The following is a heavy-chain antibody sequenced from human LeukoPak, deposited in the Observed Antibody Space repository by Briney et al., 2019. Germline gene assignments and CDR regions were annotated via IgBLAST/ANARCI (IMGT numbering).Heavy chain of an antibody. D-gene: IGHD5-12*01. J-gene: IGHJ4*02. V-gene: IGHV3-21*01. CDR2: ISSSSSYI. Sequence: GGSLRLSCAASGFTFSSYSMNWVRQAPGKGLEWVSSISSSSSYIYYADSVKGRFTISRDNAKNSLYLQMNSLRAEDTAVYYCARDPYSGYGPPWDWGQGTLVTVSS. CDR3: ARDPYSGYGPPWD. CDR1: GFTFSSYS.